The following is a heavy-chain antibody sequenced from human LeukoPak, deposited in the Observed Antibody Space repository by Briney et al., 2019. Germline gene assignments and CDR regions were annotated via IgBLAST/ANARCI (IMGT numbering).Heavy chain of an antibody. CDR1: GLTFSSYE. V-gene: IGHV3-48*03. CDR3: ARDLRPTVTTGDDY. CDR2: ISTSGNTM. Sequence: PGGSLRLSCGDSGLTFSSYEMNWVLQAPGKGLEWISYISTSGNTMYYADSVKGRFTISRDNAKNSLYLQMNSLRAEDTAVYYCARDLRPTVTTGDDYWGQGTLVTVSS. D-gene: IGHD4-11*01. J-gene: IGHJ4*02.